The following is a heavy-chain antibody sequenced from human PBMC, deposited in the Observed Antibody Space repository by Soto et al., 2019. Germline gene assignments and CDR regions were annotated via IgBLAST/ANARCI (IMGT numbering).Heavy chain of an antibody. Sequence: QVQLVQSGAEVKKPGASVKVSCKASGYTFTDYYIHWVRQAPGQGLEWMGIINPSGGSPSHAQKYQGRVTMTRDTSTSTVYMELSSLRSEDTAVYYCARDASSSPTNYFDYWGQGTLVTVSS. CDR2: INPSGGSP. D-gene: IGHD6-6*01. CDR3: ARDASSSPTNYFDY. CDR1: GYTFTDYY. V-gene: IGHV1-46*01. J-gene: IGHJ4*02.